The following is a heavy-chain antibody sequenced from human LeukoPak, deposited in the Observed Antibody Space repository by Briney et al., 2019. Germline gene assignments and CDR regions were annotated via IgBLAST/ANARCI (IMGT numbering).Heavy chain of an antibody. V-gene: IGHV3-7*01. CDR3: ARDQEGY. J-gene: IGHJ4*02. Sequence: GGSLRLSCAASGCTFTNFWMSWVRQAPGKGLEWVANIKQDGSEKYYVDSVEGRFTISRDNAKNSVSLQMNSLRAEDTAVYYCARDQEGYWGQGTLVTVSS. CDR1: GCTFTNFW. CDR2: IKQDGSEK.